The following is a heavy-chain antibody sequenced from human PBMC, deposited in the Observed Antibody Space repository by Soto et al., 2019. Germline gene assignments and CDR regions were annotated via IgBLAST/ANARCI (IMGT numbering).Heavy chain of an antibody. V-gene: IGHV3-23*01. CDR3: SATIFGVVIIKGPFDY. J-gene: IGHJ4*02. Sequence: GGSLRLSCAASGFTFSSYAMSWVRQAPGKGLEWVSAISGSGGSTYYADSVKGRFTISRDNSKNTLYLQMNSLRAEDTAVYYCSATIFGVVIIKGPFDYWGQGTLVTVSS. CDR1: GFTFSSYA. D-gene: IGHD3-3*01. CDR2: ISGSGGST.